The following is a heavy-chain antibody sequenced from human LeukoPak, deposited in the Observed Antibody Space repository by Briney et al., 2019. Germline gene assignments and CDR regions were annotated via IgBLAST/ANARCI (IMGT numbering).Heavy chain of an antibody. CDR3: ARRKASFYDSSGYEDYFDY. V-gene: IGHV5-51*01. Sequence: GASLKISCKGSGYSFTSYWMGWVRPAPGKGLEWMGIIYSGDSDARYTPSFKGQVTISADKSISTAYLKWSSLKASDTAMYYCARRKASFYDSSGYEDYFDYWGQGTLVTVSS. CDR2: IYSGDSDA. D-gene: IGHD3-22*01. CDR1: GYSFTSYW. J-gene: IGHJ4*02.